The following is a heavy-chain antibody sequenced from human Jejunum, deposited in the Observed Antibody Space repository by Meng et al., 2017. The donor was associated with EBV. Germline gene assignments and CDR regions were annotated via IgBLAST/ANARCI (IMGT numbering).Heavy chain of an antibody. D-gene: IGHD3-22*01. V-gene: IGHV4-61*01. CDR1: XGSVSTGSYY. Sequence: QVQLQESGPGLVKSSGXXXXXCXVPXGSVSTGSYYWSWIRQPPGKGLEWIGYFYYSASPKYNPSLKSRATISADMSKNQFSLKLRSVTSADTAVYYCARGRGVTDYYDSSGSPFDYWGQGTLVTVSS. J-gene: IGHJ4*02. CDR2: FYYSASP. CDR3: ARGRGVTDYYDSSGSPFDY.